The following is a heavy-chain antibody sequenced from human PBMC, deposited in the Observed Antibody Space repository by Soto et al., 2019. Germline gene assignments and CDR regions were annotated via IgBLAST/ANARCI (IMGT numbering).Heavy chain of an antibody. CDR1: GGSFSGYI. J-gene: IGHJ4*02. V-gene: IGHV4-34*01. Sequence: QVQLQQSGAGLLKPSETLSLTCDVYGGSFSGYIWTWIRQTPGKGLQWIGQINHSGSANYNPSLKCRVTISLHTSTRQFSLDLSSVTAADTAVYYCARGLISGSHYSGGWYYFDSWGQGTQVTVSS. CDR3: ARGLISGSHYSGGWYYFDS. CDR2: INHSGSA. D-gene: IGHD1-26*01.